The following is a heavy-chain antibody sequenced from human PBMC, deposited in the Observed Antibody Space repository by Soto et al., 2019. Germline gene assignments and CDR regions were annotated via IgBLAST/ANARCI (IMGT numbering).Heavy chain of an antibody. D-gene: IGHD3-10*01. CDR2: IYYSGST. CDR1: GGSISSYY. V-gene: IGHV4-59*01. J-gene: IGHJ4*02. Sequence: ETLSLTCTVSGGSISSYYWSWIRQPPGKGLEWIGYIYYSGSTNYNPSLKSRVTISVDTSKNQFSLKLSSVTAADTAVYYCARGAYGSGSYLFDYWGQGTLVTVSS. CDR3: ARGAYGSGSYLFDY.